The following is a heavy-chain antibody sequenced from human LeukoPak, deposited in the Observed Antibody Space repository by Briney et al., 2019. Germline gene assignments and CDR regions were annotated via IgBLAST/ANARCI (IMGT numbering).Heavy chain of an antibody. CDR1: GFSFSSYA. J-gene: IGHJ4*02. CDR3: ARGLTQIPRLATGLGH. Sequence: GGSLRLSCAASGFSFSSYAMHWVRQAPGKGLEGVAVIWYDGGKKYYADSVKGRFTISRDNSKNTLYLEMNSLRAEDTAVYYCARGLTQIPRLATGLGHWGQGTLVTVSS. V-gene: IGHV3-33*01. D-gene: IGHD2-21*02. CDR2: IWYDGGKK.